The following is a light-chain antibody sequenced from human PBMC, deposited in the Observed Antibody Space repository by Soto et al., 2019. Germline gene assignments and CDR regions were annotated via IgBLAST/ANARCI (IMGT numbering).Light chain of an antibody. V-gene: IGLV2-14*03. Sequence: QSALTQPASVSGSPGQSITISCTGTSSDVGGYNYVSWYQQHPGKAPKLMIYYVSNRPSGVSNRFSGSKSGNTASLTISGLPAEDEADYYCSSYTSSSLPAFGTGTKLTVL. CDR1: SSDVGGYNY. J-gene: IGLJ1*01. CDR3: SSYTSSSLPA. CDR2: YVS.